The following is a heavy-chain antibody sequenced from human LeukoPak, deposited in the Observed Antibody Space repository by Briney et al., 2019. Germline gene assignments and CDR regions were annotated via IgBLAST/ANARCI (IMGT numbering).Heavy chain of an antibody. Sequence: PGGSLRLSCAATGFTFSNYWMTSVRQAPGKGLEWVASIKQDGSEKFYVDSVKGRFTISSDNARNSLYLQMNSLRAEDTATYYCARLSTTVAGHDYWGQGTLVTVSS. CDR1: GFTFSNYW. D-gene: IGHD1-1*01. J-gene: IGHJ4*02. CDR2: IKQDGSEK. V-gene: IGHV3-7*01. CDR3: ARLSTTVAGHDY.